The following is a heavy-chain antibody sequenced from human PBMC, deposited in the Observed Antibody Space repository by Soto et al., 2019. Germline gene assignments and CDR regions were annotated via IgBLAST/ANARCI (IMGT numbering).Heavy chain of an antibody. D-gene: IGHD2-2*01. J-gene: IGHJ4*02. V-gene: IGHV4-30-4*01. CDR1: GGSISSGDYY. CDR2: IYYSGST. Sequence: SSETLSLTCTVSGGSISSGDYYWSWIRQPPGKGLEWIGYIYYSGSTYYNPSLKSRVTISVDTSKNQFSLKLSSVTAADTAVYYCARGGDIVLVPAAYFDYWGQGTLVTVSS. CDR3: ARGGDIVLVPAAYFDY.